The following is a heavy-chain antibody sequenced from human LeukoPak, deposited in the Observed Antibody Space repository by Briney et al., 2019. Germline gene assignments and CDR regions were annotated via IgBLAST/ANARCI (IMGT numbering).Heavy chain of an antibody. CDR1: GFTFSNYA. CDR3: VKGGSGWYPGFEY. D-gene: IGHD6-19*01. V-gene: IGHV3-23*01. Sequence: PGGSLRLSCTASGFTFSNYAMGWVRQAPGKGLAWVSVSGSGGGPFYADSVKGRFTISRDNSKNTLYLQMNSLRAEDTAIYYCVKGGSGWYPGFEYWGQGALVTVSS. CDR2: SGSGGGP. J-gene: IGHJ4*02.